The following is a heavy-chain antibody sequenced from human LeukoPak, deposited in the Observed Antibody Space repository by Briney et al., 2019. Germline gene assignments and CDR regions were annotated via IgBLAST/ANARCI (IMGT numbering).Heavy chain of an antibody. CDR2: ISYDGSNK. D-gene: IGHD3-10*02. CDR3: AKEACSGTNCIYYFMDV. J-gene: IGHJ6*03. Sequence: PGRSLRLSCAASGFTFSSYGMHWVRQAPGKGLEWVAVISYDGSNKYYADSVKGRFTISRDNSKNTLYLQMTSLRAEDTAVYYCAKEACSGTNCIYYFMDVWGKGTTVTVSS. V-gene: IGHV3-30*18. CDR1: GFTFSSYG.